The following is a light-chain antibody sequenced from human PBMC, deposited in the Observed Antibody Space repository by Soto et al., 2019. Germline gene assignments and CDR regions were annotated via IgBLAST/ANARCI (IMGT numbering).Light chain of an antibody. Sequence: QSARTQPASVSGSPGQSITDSCTGTSSDVGNYKLVSWYQQQPGKAPKLIICEDTERPSGISNRFSGSKSGNTASLTISGLQAEDDGDYYCCSYAGGTSVVFGGGTKLTVL. V-gene: IGLV2-23*01. J-gene: IGLJ2*01. CDR1: SSDVGNYKL. CDR3: CSYAGGTSVV. CDR2: EDT.